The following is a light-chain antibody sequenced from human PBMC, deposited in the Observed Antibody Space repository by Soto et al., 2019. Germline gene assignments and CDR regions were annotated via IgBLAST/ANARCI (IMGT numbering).Light chain of an antibody. CDR2: EVS. Sequence: QSALTQPASVSGSPGQSITISCTGTTSDLGGYNYVSWYQQHPGKVPKLMIYEVSNRPSGVSNRFSGSKSGNTASLTISGLQAEDEAAYYCFSYTTSRAPYVFGTGTKVTVL. V-gene: IGLV2-14*01. CDR1: TSDLGGYNY. CDR3: FSYTTSRAPYV. J-gene: IGLJ1*01.